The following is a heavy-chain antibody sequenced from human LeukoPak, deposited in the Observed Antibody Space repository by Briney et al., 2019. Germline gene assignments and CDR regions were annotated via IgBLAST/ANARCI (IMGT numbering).Heavy chain of an antibody. CDR1: GYSFTSYG. CDR3: ARAGYYRHFDY. V-gene: IGHV1-18*01. J-gene: IGHJ4*02. Sequence: ASVKVSCKASGYSFTSYGVIWVRQAPGQGLEWMGWISTDNGDTKFAQKFQGRVTLTTDTSTSTGDMELRCLRSDDTAVYYCARAGYYRHFDYWGQGTLVTVSS. CDR2: ISTDNGDT. D-gene: IGHD3-22*01.